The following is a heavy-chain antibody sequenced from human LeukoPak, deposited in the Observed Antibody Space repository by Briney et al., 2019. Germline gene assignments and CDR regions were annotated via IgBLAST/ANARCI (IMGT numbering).Heavy chain of an antibody. CDR3: AREVSPYYGSGHDY. J-gene: IGHJ4*02. Sequence: PGGSLRLSCAASGFTFSSYWMSWVRQAPGKGLEWVANIKQDGSETKYVDSVKGRFTISRDNSKNTLYLQMNSLRAEDTAVYYCAREVSPYYGSGHDYWGQGTLVTVSS. V-gene: IGHV3-7*01. CDR2: IKQDGSET. CDR1: GFTFSSYW. D-gene: IGHD3-10*01.